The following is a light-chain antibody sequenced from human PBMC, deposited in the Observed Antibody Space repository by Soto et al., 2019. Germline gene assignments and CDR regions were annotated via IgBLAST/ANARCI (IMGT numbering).Light chain of an antibody. Sequence: AIRMTQSPCSLSASTGDRVTITCRASQGIDSDLAWCQEKPGKTPKVLIYATSTLQSGVPSRFGGSGSGTDFTLTISCLQSEDFATYYCQHYCINPWTFGQGTKVEIE. CDR1: QGIDSD. V-gene: IGKV1-8*01. J-gene: IGKJ1*01. CDR2: ATS. CDR3: QHYCINPWT.